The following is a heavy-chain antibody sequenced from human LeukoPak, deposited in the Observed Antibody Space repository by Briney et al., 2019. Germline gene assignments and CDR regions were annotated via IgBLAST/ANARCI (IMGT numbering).Heavy chain of an antibody. D-gene: IGHD3-9*01. J-gene: IGHJ4*02. CDR3: ATVIRYFDWLSAGFDY. CDR1: SGSFSGYY. CDR2: INQSGTT. Sequence: SETLSLTCAVSSGSFSGYYWSWLRHPPGKGLEWIGEINQSGTTKYGPFLKGRVTISVDTSKNQFSLKLSSVTAADTAVYYCATVIRYFDWLSAGFDYWGQGALVTVSS. V-gene: IGHV4-34*01.